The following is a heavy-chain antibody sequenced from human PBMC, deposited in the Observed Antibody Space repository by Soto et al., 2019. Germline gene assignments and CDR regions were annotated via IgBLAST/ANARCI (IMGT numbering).Heavy chain of an antibody. CDR2: VTSEGGTQ. CDR1: GFTFSTYA. D-gene: IGHD3-10*01. Sequence: QVQLVESGGGVVQPGGSLRLSCAASGFTFSTYAMQWVRQAPGKGLEWVTVVTSEGGTQFYADSVRARFTISRDNSKNSLYLQMRSLTMGDAAIYYCARETYYSGHMIGNPHLWGRGTLVTVSS. CDR3: ARETYYSGHMIGNPHL. J-gene: IGHJ2*01. V-gene: IGHV3-30-3*01.